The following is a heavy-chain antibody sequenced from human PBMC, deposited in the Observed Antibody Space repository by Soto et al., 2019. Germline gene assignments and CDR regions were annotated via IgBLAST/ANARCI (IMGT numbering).Heavy chain of an antibody. Sequence: SGPTLVNPTDTLTLTCTLSGFSLSTTGMCVTWLRQSPGRALEWLGTVDWDDDEYYNPSLKTRLTISRDTSKNQVVLTMTNMDPVDTATYYCARMAAAGIYYYYGMDVWGLGATVTVSS. J-gene: IGHJ6*02. CDR2: VDWDDDE. CDR1: GFSLSTTGMC. V-gene: IGHV2-70*01. D-gene: IGHD6-13*01. CDR3: ARMAAAGIYYYYGMDV.